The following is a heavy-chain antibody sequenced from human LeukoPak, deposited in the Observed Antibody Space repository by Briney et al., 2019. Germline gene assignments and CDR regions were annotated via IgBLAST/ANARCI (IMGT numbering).Heavy chain of an antibody. V-gene: IGHV1-69*05. CDR1: GYTFTSYG. CDR3: ARAPSYDFWSPSNWFDP. CDR2: IIPIFGTA. Sequence: ASVKVSCKASGYTFTSYGISWVRQAPGQGLEWMGRIIPIFGTANYAQKFQGRVTITTDESTSTAYMELSSLRSEDTAVYYCARAPSYDFWSPSNWFDPWGQGTLVTVSS. J-gene: IGHJ5*02. D-gene: IGHD3-3*01.